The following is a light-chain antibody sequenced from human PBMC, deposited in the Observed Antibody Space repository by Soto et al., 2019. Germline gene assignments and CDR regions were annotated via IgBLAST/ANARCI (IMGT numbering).Light chain of an antibody. J-gene: IGKJ4*01. CDR2: KAS. CDR1: QSISSW. Sequence: DIQMTQSPSTLSASVGDRVTITCRASQSISSWLAWYQQKPGKAPKLLIYKASTLHTGVPSRFSGSGSGTEFTLTISSLQPEDFATFICQQINGYPLTFGGGTKVDIK. CDR3: QQINGYPLT. V-gene: IGKV1-5*03.